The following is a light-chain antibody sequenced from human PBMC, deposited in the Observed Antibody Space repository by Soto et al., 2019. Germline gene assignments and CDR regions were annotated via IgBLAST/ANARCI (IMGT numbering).Light chain of an antibody. V-gene: IGKV3-20*01. CDR2: GAS. CDR3: QQYGSSPIT. CDR1: QSVSSSY. J-gene: IGKJ5*01. Sequence: EIVLTQCPCTLSLSPGERTTLSCRASQSVSSSYLAWYQQKPGQAPRLLIYGASSRATGIPDRFSGSGSGTDFTLPISRLEPEDFAVYYCQQYGSSPITFGQGTRLEI.